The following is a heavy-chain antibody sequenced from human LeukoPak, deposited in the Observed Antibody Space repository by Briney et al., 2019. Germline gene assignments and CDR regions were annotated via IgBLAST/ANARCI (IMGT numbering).Heavy chain of an antibody. CDR2: ISSSSSYI. D-gene: IGHD7-27*01. J-gene: IGHJ4*02. V-gene: IGHV3-21*01. Sequence: GRSLRLSCAASGFTFSSYSMNWVRQAPGKGLEWVSSISSSSSYIYYADSVKGRFTISRDNAKNSLYLQMNSLRAEDTAVYYCARDNLSGATAVFDYWGQGTRVTVSS. CDR1: GFTFSSYS. CDR3: ARDNLSGATAVFDY.